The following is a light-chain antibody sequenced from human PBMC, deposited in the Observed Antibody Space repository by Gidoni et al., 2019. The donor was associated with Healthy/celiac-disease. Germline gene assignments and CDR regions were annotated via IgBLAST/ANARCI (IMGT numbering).Light chain of an antibody. CDR3: QQYNSYLLT. CDR1: QSISSW. J-gene: IGKJ4*01. CDR2: DAA. V-gene: IGKV1-5*01. Sequence: DIQMTQSPSTLSASVGDRVTITCRASQSISSWLAWYQQQPGKAPKLLIYDAASLESGVPSRFSGSGSGTEFTLTSSSLRPDDFATYYCQQYNSYLLTFGGXTKVEIK.